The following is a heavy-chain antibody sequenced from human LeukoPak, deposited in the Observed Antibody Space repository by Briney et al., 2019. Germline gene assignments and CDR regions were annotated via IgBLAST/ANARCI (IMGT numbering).Heavy chain of an antibody. J-gene: IGHJ4*02. Sequence: ASVKVSCKASGYTFTSYGISWVRQAPGQGLEWMGWISAYNGSTNYAQKLQGRVTMTTDTSTSTAYMELRSLRSDDTAVYYCAISTLFSAAMNFDYWGQGTLVTVSS. CDR2: ISAYNGST. D-gene: IGHD2-2*01. CDR3: AISTLFSAAMNFDY. V-gene: IGHV1-18*04. CDR1: GYTFTSYG.